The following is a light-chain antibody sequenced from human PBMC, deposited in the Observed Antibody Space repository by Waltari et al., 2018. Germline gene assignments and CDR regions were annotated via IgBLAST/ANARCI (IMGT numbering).Light chain of an antibody. CDR2: DII. J-gene: IGLJ2*01. V-gene: IGLV7-46*01. CDR1: TGPVTSGPY. CDR3: LLSFSGARI. Sequence: QAVVTQEPSLTVSPGGTVTPTCGPSTGPVTSGPYPHLFQQKPGQAPRTLIYDIISKQSCLPARFSGSRLGGKAALTLSGAQPEDEAEYFCLLSFSGARIFGGGTKVTVL.